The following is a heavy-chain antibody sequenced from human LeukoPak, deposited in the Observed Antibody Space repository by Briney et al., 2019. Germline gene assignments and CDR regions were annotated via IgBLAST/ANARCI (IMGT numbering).Heavy chain of an antibody. CDR2: ISASGSST. Sequence: GGSLRLSCAASGFSFSSYAMSWVRQAPGKGLDWVSVISASGSSTYYADSVKGRFTISRDNSKNTLYLQMNSLRTEDTAVYYCAKGGYYYDSSGYFDYWGQGTLVTVSS. CDR1: GFSFSSYA. D-gene: IGHD3-22*01. V-gene: IGHV3-23*01. J-gene: IGHJ4*02. CDR3: AKGGYYYDSSGYFDY.